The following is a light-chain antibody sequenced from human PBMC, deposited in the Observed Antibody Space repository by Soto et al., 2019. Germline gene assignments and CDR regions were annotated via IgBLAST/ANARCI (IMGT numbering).Light chain of an antibody. CDR2: GAS. CDR3: QQYGSSPTT. Sequence: IVLTLSPSTLSFSPGERATLSRRASQSVSSSYLAWYQQKPGQAPRLLIYGASSRATGIPDRFSGSGSGTDFTLTISRLEPEDFAVYYCQQYGSSPTTFGGGTKVDIK. CDR1: QSVSSSY. J-gene: IGKJ4*01. V-gene: IGKV3-20*01.